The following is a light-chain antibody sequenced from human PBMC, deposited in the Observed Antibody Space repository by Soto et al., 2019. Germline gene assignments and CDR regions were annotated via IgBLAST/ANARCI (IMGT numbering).Light chain of an antibody. CDR2: AAS. CDR3: QQSYSTPRT. Sequence: DIQMTQSPSTLSGSVGDRVTITCRASQTISSWLAWYQQKPGKAPKLLIYAASNFQSGVPSRFSGRGSGTDFTLTISSLQPEDFATYYCQQSYSTPRTFGQGTKVDIK. CDR1: QTISSW. J-gene: IGKJ1*01. V-gene: IGKV1-39*01.